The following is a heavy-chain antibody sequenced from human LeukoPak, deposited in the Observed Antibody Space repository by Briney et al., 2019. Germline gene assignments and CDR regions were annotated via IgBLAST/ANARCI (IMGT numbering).Heavy chain of an antibody. Sequence: ASVKVSCKASGYTFTSYGISWVRQAPGQGLEWMGWISAYNGNTNYAQKLQGRVTMTTGTSTSTAYMELRSLRSDDTAVYYCARAIRARYFDWLLPGWFDPWGQGTLVTVSS. CDR2: ISAYNGNT. V-gene: IGHV1-18*01. CDR1: GYTFTSYG. J-gene: IGHJ5*02. CDR3: ARAIRARYFDWLLPGWFDP. D-gene: IGHD3-9*01.